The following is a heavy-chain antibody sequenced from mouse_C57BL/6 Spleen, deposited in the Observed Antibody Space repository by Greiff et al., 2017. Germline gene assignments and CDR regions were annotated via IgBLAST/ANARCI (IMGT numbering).Heavy chain of an antibody. V-gene: IGHV5-16*01. CDR1: GFTFSDYY. D-gene: IGHD1-1*02. J-gene: IGHJ1*03. CDR3: ARERWEYFDV. CDR2: INYDGSST. Sequence: DVQLVESEGGLVQPGSSMKLSCTASGFTFSDYYMAWVRQVPEKGLEWVANINYDGSSTYYLDSLKSRFIISRDNAKNILYLQMSSLKSEDTATYYCARERWEYFDVWGTGTTVTVSS.